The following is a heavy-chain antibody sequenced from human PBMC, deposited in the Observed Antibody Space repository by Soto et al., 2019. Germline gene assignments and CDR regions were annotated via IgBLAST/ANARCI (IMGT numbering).Heavy chain of an antibody. Sequence: QVQLVESGGGVLQPGTSLRLSCEASGFAFNKFGMHWVRQAPGKGLEWVAFISYDGSYQYYADSVQGRLTITRDNSMNTLNMQLNSLRREDTAVYYCAKGGEVGGVLGDHWGQGTLVTVSS. CDR3: AKGGEVGGVLGDH. D-gene: IGHD1-26*01. CDR2: ISYDGSYQ. CDR1: GFAFNKFG. J-gene: IGHJ4*02. V-gene: IGHV3-30*18.